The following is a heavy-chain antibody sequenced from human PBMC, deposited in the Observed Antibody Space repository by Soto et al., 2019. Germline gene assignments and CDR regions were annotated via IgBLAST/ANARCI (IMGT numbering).Heavy chain of an antibody. V-gene: IGHV3-23*01. CDR3: AKDRVSRYGAYGLGDS. Sequence: PGGSLRLSCAASGFTFSSYAMNWVRQAPGKGLEWVSAISAGGDTTYYAGSVKGRFTISRDNSKNTLYLQMNILRAEDTALYYCAKDRVSRYGAYGLGDSWGQGTLVTVSS. D-gene: IGHD3-16*01. CDR2: ISAGGDTT. CDR1: GFTFSSYA. J-gene: IGHJ5*01.